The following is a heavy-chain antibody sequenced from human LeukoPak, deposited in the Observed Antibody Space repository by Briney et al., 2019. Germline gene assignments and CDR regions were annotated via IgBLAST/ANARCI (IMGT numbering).Heavy chain of an antibody. V-gene: IGHV3-30*18. CDR3: AKDQGPSYYYDSSGYLFDY. D-gene: IGHD3-22*01. Sequence: GGSLRLSCAASGFTFSSYGMHWVRQAPGKGLEWVAVISYDGSNKYYADSVKGRFTISRDNSKNTLYLRMNSLRAEDTAVYYCAKDQGPSYYYDSSGYLFDYWGQGTLVTVSS. J-gene: IGHJ4*02. CDR1: GFTFSSYG. CDR2: ISYDGSNK.